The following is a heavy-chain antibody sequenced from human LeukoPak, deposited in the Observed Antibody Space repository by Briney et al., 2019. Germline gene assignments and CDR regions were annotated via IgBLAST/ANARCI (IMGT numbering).Heavy chain of an antibody. CDR1: GLTLRSYW. V-gene: IGHV3-7*03. CDR3: SRDWVGGVPFDAFDI. CDR2: IKEDGSEK. Sequence: QTGGSLRLSCAASGLTLRSYWMSWVRQAAGKGLEWVALIKEDGSEKYYVDSVKGRFTIPRDNAKNSLYLQLNSLSADDTAMYYCSRDWVGGVPFDAFDIWGEGTMVSVSS. J-gene: IGHJ3*02. D-gene: IGHD3-16*01.